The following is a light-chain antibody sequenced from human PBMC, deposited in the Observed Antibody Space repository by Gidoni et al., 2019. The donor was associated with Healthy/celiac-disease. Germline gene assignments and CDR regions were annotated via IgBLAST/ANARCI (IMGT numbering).Light chain of an antibody. V-gene: IGKV1-39*01. CDR2: AAS. CDR1: QRISSY. CDR3: LQSYSTQYT. Sequence: DIKMTQSPSSVSASVGDSVTITCRASQRISSYLNWYQQKPGKAPKLLIYAASSLQSGVPSRFSGSGSGTDFTLTISSLQPEDFATYYCLQSYSTQYTFGQGTKLEIK. J-gene: IGKJ2*01.